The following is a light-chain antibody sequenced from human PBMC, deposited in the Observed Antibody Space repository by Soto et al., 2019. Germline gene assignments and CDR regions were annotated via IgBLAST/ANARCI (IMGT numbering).Light chain of an antibody. CDR1: QSISST. V-gene: IGKV3-15*01. J-gene: IGKJ1*01. CDR3: QQYNNWPQT. CDR2: GAS. Sequence: EIVMTQSPAKLSVSPGERATLSCRSSQSISSTLAWYQQKPGQAPRLLIYGASTRDTGIPARFSGSGYGTECTLTINSLQSEDFAVYYCQQYNNWPQTFGKGTKVE.